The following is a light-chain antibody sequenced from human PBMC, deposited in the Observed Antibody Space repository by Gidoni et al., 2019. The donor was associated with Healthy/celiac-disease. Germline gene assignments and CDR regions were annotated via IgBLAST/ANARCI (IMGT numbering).Light chain of an antibody. CDR2: WAA. Sequence: DIVMTQSPDSLSVSLGERATINGKSSQSVLYSSNNKNYLAWYQQKPGQPPKLLIYWAATRESGVPDRFSGSGSGTDFTLTISSLQAEDVAVYYCQQYYSTPRTFGQGTKVEIK. CDR1: QSVLYSSNNKNY. J-gene: IGKJ1*01. V-gene: IGKV4-1*01. CDR3: QQYYSTPRT.